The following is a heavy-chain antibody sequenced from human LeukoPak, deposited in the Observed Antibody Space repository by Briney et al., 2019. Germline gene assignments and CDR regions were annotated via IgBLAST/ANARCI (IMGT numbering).Heavy chain of an antibody. Sequence: SETLSLTCTVSGYSISSGYYWSWIRQPAGKGLECIGRIHTSGSTNYNPSLKSRVTISLDTSKNQFSLNLRSVTAADTAVYYCVRIGGSSSLYTQDLYFYYYYMDVWGRGTTVTISS. J-gene: IGHJ6*03. V-gene: IGHV4-61*02. CDR2: IHTSGST. D-gene: IGHD6-13*01. CDR3: VRIGGSSSLYTQDLYFYYYYMDV. CDR1: GYSISSGYY.